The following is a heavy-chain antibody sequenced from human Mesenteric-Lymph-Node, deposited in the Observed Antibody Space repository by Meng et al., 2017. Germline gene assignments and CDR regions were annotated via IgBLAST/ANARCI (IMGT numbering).Heavy chain of an antibody. CDR3: AKGALGSGAPAGRLDY. D-gene: IGHD6-13*01. V-gene: IGHV3-48*03. CDR1: GFTFSSYE. CDR2: ISSSGSTI. J-gene: IGHJ4*02. Sequence: GGSLRLSCAASGFTFSSYEMNWVRQAPGKGLEWVSYISSSGSTIYYADSVKGRFTISRDNSKNTLYLQMNSLRAEDTAVFYCAKGALGSGAPAGRLDYWGQGTLVTVSS.